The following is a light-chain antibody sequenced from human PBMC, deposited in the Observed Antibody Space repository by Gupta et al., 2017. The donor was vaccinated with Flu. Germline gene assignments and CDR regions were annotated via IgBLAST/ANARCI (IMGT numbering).Light chain of an antibody. CDR1: KNY. Sequence: KNYVSWYQQKPRQPPKLLIYSAYTREARVPDRFSGSGSGTDFTLTISRRQAEDVAVYYYQRNNGPPLLTFGQGTKVEIK. J-gene: IGKJ1*01. CDR2: SAY. V-gene: IGKV4-1*01. CDR3: QRNNGPPLLT.